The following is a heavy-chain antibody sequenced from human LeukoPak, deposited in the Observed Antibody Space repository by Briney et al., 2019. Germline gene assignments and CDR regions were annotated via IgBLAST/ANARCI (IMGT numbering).Heavy chain of an antibody. D-gene: IGHD3-10*01. V-gene: IGHV3-66*01. J-gene: IGHJ4*02. CDR2: IYSGGGT. CDR1: GFTVSSNY. Sequence: PGGSLRLSCAASGFTVSSNYMSWVRQAPGKGLEWVSVIYSGGGTYYGDSVKGRFTFSRDNSKNTVYLQMNSLRAEDTAVYYCARESGSGSRGFDYWGQGTLVTVSS. CDR3: ARESGSGSRGFDY.